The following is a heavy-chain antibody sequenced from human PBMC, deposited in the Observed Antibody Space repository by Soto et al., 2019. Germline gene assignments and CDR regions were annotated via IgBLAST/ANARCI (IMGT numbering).Heavy chain of an antibody. CDR1: GYTFTSYD. V-gene: IGHV1-8*01. D-gene: IGHD1-1*01. Sequence: QVQLVQSGAEVRKPGASVKVSCEASGYTFTSYDIYWVRQATGQGLEWMGWMNPNTGNSAYEHKFQGRVTMTSDTSISTAHMEVGSLRSEGTAVYYCARRAETNGWNGFGADKYYFDFWGQGTLVTVAS. J-gene: IGHJ4*02. CDR3: ARRAETNGWNGFGADKYYFDF. CDR2: MNPNTGNS.